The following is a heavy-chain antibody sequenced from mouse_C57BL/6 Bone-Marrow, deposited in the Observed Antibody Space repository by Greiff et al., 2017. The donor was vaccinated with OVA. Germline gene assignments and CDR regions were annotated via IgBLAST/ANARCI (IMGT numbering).Heavy chain of an antibody. D-gene: IGHD1-1*01. CDR3: ARDSLFYYYGPMDY. CDR2: ISDGGSYT. CDR1: GFTFSSYA. J-gene: IGHJ4*01. V-gene: IGHV5-4*01. Sequence: EVQLVESGGGLVKPGGSLKLSCAASGFTFSSYAMSWVRQTPEKRLEWVATISDGGSYTYYPDNVKGRFTLSRDNAKNNLYLQMSHLKSEDTAMYYCARDSLFYYYGPMDYWGQGTSVTVSS.